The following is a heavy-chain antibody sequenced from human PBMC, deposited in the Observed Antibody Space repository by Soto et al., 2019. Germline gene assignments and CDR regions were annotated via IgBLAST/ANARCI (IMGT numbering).Heavy chain of an antibody. CDR2: ISSSSSYI. V-gene: IGHV3-21*01. J-gene: IGHJ4*02. CDR1: GFTVSSSS. CDR3: ARADEDSFDY. D-gene: IGHD4-4*01. Sequence: GGSLKISSAASGFTVSSSSMNWVRQAPGKGLEWVSSISSSSSYIYYADSVKGRFTISRDNAKNSLYLQMNSLRAEYTAVYYCARADEDSFDYWGQGTLVTVSS.